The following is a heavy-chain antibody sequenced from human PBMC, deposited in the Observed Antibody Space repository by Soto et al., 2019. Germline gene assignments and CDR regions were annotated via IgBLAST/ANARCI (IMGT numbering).Heavy chain of an antibody. D-gene: IGHD3-3*01. Sequence: SETLSLTCTVSGGSISSDIYYWGWIRQPPGKGLEWIGSIYYSGSTYYNPSLKSRVTISVHTSKNQFSLKLSSVTAADTAVYYCARQTPAPTSGYSRYYFDYWGQGTLVTVAS. V-gene: IGHV4-39*01. CDR1: GGSISSDIYY. CDR3: ARQTPAPTSGYSRYYFDY. J-gene: IGHJ4*02. CDR2: IYYSGST.